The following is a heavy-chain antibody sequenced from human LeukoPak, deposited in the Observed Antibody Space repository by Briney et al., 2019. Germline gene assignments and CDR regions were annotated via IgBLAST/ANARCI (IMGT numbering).Heavy chain of an antibody. J-gene: IGHJ4*02. V-gene: IGHV3-21*01. CDR2: ISSSSTYK. D-gene: IGHD2-15*01. CDR1: GFMFNSYV. Sequence: GGSLRLSCAASGFMFNSYVMNWVRQAPGKGLEWVSSISSSSTYKNYADSVRGRFTISRDNAKDLLYLQMNSLRAEDTAVYYCTRAFEGYCSSGRCLDFDYWGQGALVTVSS. CDR3: TRAFEGYCSSGRCLDFDY.